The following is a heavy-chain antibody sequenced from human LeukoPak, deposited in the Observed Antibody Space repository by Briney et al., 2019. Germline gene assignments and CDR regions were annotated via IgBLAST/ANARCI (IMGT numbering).Heavy chain of an antibody. D-gene: IGHD2-2*01. V-gene: IGHV3-21*01. CDR1: GFTFSSYS. Sequence: KTGGSLRLSCAASGFTFSSYSMNWVRQAPGKGLEWVSSISSSSSYIYYADSVKGRFTISRDNAKNSLYLQMNSLRAEDTAVYYCARAAALYYYGMDVWGQGTTVTVSS. CDR2: ISSSSSYI. J-gene: IGHJ6*02. CDR3: ARAAALYYYGMDV.